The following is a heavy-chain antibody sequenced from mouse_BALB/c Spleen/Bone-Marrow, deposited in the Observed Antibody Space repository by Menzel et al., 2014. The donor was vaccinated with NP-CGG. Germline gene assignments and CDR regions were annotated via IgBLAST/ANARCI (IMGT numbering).Heavy chain of an antibody. V-gene: IGHV14-3*02. CDR3: ARRGDGYYAWFAY. CDR2: IDPANGNT. D-gene: IGHD2-3*01. Sequence: VQLQQSGAELAKPGASVKLSCTASGFNIKDTYMHWVKQRPEQGLEWIGRIDPANGNTKYDPKFQGKATITADTSSNTAYLQLSSLTSEDTAVYYCARRGDGYYAWFAYWGQGTLVTVSA. CDR1: GFNIKDTY. J-gene: IGHJ3*01.